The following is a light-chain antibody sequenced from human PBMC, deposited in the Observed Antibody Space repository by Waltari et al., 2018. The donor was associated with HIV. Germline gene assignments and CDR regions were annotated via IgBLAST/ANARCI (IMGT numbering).Light chain of an antibody. J-gene: IGLJ1*01. CDR2: EVT. CDR3: FSYRSSSSFAV. Sequence: QSALTQPASVSGPPGQSITISCTGTSSDIGCYNYVPSYQQYPGKAPRLIIYEVTSRPSGISNRFSGSKSGNTASLTISGLQTEDEAEYYCFSYRSSSSFAVFGTGTKVSVL. V-gene: IGLV2-14*01. CDR1: SSDIGCYNY.